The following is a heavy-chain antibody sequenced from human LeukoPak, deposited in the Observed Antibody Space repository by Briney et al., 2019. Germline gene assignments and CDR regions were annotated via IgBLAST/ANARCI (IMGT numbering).Heavy chain of an antibody. Sequence: SVKVSCKASGGTFSSYAISWVRQAPGQGLEWMGGIIPIFGTANYAQKFQGRDTITADESTSTAYMELSNLRSEDTAVYYCARDLRRYDILTGYYPYWYFDLWGRGTLVTVSS. D-gene: IGHD3-9*01. V-gene: IGHV1-69*13. CDR2: IIPIFGTA. CDR3: ARDLRRYDILTGYYPYWYFDL. CDR1: GGTFSSYA. J-gene: IGHJ2*01.